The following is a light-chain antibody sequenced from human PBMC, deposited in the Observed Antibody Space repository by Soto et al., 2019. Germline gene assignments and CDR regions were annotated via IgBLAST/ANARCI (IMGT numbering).Light chain of an antibody. V-gene: IGKV3-20*01. Sequence: EIVLTQSPGTLSLSPGERATLSCRASQSVSSNYLAWYQQKPGQAPRLLIYGASSRATGIPDRFSGSVSGTDFTLTISRLEPEDFAVYYWQQYGSSPPGLTFGGGTKVEIK. CDR3: QQYGSSPPGLT. CDR2: GAS. J-gene: IGKJ4*01. CDR1: QSVSSNY.